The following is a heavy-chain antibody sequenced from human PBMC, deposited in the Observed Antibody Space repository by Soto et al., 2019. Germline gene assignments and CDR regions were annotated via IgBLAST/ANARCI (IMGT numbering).Heavy chain of an antibody. D-gene: IGHD3-10*01. Sequence: ASVKVSCKVSGYTLTELSMHWVRQAPGKGLEWMGGFDPEDGETIYAQKFQGRVTMTEDTSTDTAYMELSSLRSEDTAVYYCATRGFGELFGPRIPPHYGMDVWGQGTTVTVSS. CDR1: GYTLTELS. CDR2: FDPEDGET. V-gene: IGHV1-24*01. J-gene: IGHJ6*02. CDR3: ATRGFGELFGPRIPPHYGMDV.